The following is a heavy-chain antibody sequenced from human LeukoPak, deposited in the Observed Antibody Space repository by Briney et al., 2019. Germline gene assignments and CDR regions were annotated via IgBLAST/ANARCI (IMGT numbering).Heavy chain of an antibody. Sequence: SETLSLTCAVYGGSFSGYYWSWIRQPPGKGLEWIGEINHGGSTNYNPSLKSRVTISVDTSKNQFSLKLSSVTAADTAVYYCARGNCTNGVCEITMVRGVTIDYWGQGTLVTVSS. CDR2: INHGGST. CDR3: ARGNCTNGVCEITMVRGVTIDY. CDR1: GGSFSGYY. J-gene: IGHJ4*02. D-gene: IGHD3-10*01. V-gene: IGHV4-34*01.